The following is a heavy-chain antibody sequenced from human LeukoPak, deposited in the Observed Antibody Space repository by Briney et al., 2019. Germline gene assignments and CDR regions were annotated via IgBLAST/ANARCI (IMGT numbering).Heavy chain of an antibody. Sequence: ASVKVSCKASGGTFSSYAISWVRQAPGQGLEWMGWISAYNGNTNYAQKLQGRVTMTTDTSTSTAYMELRSLRSDDTAVYYCARDLDDFWSGRGIFDYWGQGTLVTVSS. J-gene: IGHJ4*02. CDR2: ISAYNGNT. CDR1: GGTFSSYA. CDR3: ARDLDDFWSGRGIFDY. D-gene: IGHD3-3*01. V-gene: IGHV1-18*01.